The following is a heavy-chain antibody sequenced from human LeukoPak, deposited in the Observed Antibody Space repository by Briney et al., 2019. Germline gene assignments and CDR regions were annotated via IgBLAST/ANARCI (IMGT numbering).Heavy chain of an antibody. Sequence: GGSLRLSCVASGFTFSDYYMSWIRQAPGKGLEWVSYIPSTNSYTSYADSVKGRFTISRDNAKNSLYLQMNSLRAEDTAVYYCARAANTAAGTPTLAIDYWGQGTLVTVSS. CDR1: GFTFSDYY. D-gene: IGHD6-13*01. J-gene: IGHJ4*02. CDR3: ARAANTAAGTPTLAIDY. V-gene: IGHV3-11*05. CDR2: IPSTNSYT.